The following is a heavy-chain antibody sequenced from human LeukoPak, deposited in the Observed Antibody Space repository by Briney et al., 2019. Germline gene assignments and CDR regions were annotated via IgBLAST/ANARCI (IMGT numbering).Heavy chain of an antibody. Sequence: SETLSLTCTVSGDSISSYYWSWIRQPAGKGLECIGRIYVTGSTNYNPSLKSRVTMSVDTSKNQFSLKLSSVTAADTAVYYCARGRRKYQLLLINHDAFDIWGQGTMVTVSS. V-gene: IGHV4-4*07. CDR3: ARGRRKYQLLLINHDAFDI. CDR1: GDSISSYY. CDR2: IYVTGST. D-gene: IGHD2-2*01. J-gene: IGHJ3*02.